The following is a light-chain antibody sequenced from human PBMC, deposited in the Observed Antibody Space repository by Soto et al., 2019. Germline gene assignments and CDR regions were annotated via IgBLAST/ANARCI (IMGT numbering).Light chain of an antibody. J-gene: IGKJ1*01. CDR3: QQRVSGPWT. CDR1: QSVAKY. CDR2: ETS. V-gene: IGKV3-11*01. Sequence: EIVLTQSPATLSLSPGDGATLSCRASQSVAKYLVWYQQKPGQSPRLLIYETSERASGVPARFSGSESGTDFTLTISSLEPEDFASYYCQQRVSGPWTFGQGTRVEF.